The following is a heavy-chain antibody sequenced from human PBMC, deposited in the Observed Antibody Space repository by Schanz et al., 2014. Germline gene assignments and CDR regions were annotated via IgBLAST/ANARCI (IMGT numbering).Heavy chain of an antibody. CDR1: GGSISTYY. Sequence: QVQLQESGPGLVKPSETLSLTCTISGGSISTYYWTWIRQPPGKGLEWIGYIYDSETSNSNPYIKSRVTIYLDTAKNQFSLKRTAATAADTAVYYCARDGVGYCSSTSCYFVGSQDTNYIDYWGQGAVVIVSS. CDR3: ARDGVGYCSSTSCYFVGSQDTNYIDY. D-gene: IGHD2-2*01. V-gene: IGHV4-59*12. CDR2: IYDSETS. J-gene: IGHJ4*02.